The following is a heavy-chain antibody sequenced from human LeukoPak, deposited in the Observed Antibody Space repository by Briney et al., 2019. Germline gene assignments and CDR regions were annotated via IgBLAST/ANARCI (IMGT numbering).Heavy chain of an antibody. CDR1: GFTFSSYG. J-gene: IGHJ6*02. V-gene: IGHV3-30*02. Sequence: GGSLRLSCAASGFTFSSYGMHWVRQAPGKGLERVAFIRYDGSNKYYADSVKGRFTISRDNSKNTLYLQMNSLRAEDTAVYYCARDKSGSPRYGMDVWGQGTTVTVSS. CDR2: IRYDGSNK. CDR3: ARDKSGSPRYGMDV. D-gene: IGHD1-26*01.